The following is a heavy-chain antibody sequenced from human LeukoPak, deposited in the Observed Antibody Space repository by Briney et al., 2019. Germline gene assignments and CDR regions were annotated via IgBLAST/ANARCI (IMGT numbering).Heavy chain of an antibody. D-gene: IGHD2-15*01. CDR1: GYSFTSYW. CDR3: ARLGGYCSGGSCSLYFDY. CDR2: IYPGDSDT. Sequence: GASLKISCKGSGYSFTSYWIGWVRQMPGKGLEWMGIIYPGDSDTRYSPSFQGQVTISADKSISTAYLQWSSLKASDTAMYYCARLGGYCSGGSCSLYFDYWGQGTLVTVSS. J-gene: IGHJ4*02. V-gene: IGHV5-51*01.